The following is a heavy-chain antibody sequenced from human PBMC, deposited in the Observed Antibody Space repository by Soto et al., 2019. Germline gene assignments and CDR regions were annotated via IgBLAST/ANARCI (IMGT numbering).Heavy chain of an antibody. CDR2: IKSKADGGTT. V-gene: IGHV3-15*01. D-gene: IGHD3-3*01. CDR1: GFTFSNAW. J-gene: IGHJ3*02. Sequence: GGSLRLSCAASGFTFSNAWMSWVRQAPGKGLEWVGRIKSKADGGTTDYAAPVKGRFTISRDDSKNTLYLQMNSLKTEDTAVYYCTTDYYDFWSGYPNAFDIWGQGTMVTVSS. CDR3: TTDYYDFWSGYPNAFDI.